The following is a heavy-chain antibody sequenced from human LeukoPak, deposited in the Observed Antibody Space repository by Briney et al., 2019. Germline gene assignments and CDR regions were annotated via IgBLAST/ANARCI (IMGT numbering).Heavy chain of an antibody. J-gene: IGHJ3*01. CDR3: GRIREGGGVDV. V-gene: IGHV3-7*01. CDR1: GFTFRNYW. CDR2: IKYDGSER. Sequence: GGSLRLSCAASGFTFRNYWMSWVRQAPGKGPECVANIKYDGSERNYVDSVKGRFTISRDNAKISLYLQLNSLRAQDTAVYYCGRIREGGGVDVWGLGTMVIVSS. D-gene: IGHD3-16*01.